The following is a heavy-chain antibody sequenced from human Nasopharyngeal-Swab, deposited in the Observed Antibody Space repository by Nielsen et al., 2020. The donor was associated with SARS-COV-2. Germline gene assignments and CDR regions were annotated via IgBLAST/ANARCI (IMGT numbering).Heavy chain of an antibody. CDR1: GGSISGYY. V-gene: IGHV4-59*13. CDR3: ARAANSGDWYFDL. CDR2: VYFSGST. J-gene: IGHJ2*01. D-gene: IGHD1-26*01. Sequence: SETLSLTCSVSGGSISGYYWSWIRQPPGKGLEWIGYVYFSGSTNYNPSHKSRVTISVDTSKNQFSLKLTSVTAADTAVYYCARAANSGDWYFDLWGRGTLVTVSS.